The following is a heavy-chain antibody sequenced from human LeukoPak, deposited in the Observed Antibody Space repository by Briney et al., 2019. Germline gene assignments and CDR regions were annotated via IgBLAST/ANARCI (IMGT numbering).Heavy chain of an antibody. CDR3: ARDSGRFDY. J-gene: IGHJ4*02. CDR1: GFTISSNY. Sequence: KTGGSLRLSCAAFGFTISSNYMSWIRQPPGKGLEWIGYIYYSGSTNYNPSLKSRVTISVDTSKNQFSLKLSSVTAADTAVYYCARDSGRFDYWGQGTLVTVSS. V-gene: IGHV4-59*01. CDR2: IYYSGST. D-gene: IGHD3-10*01.